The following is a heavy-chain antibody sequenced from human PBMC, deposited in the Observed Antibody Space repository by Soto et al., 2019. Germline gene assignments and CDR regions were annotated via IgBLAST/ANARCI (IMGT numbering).Heavy chain of an antibody. CDR1: GYTFTSYG. V-gene: IGHV1-18*01. J-gene: IGHJ4*02. CDR3: ARDLSALDRTDY. D-gene: IGHD1-1*01. CDR2: ISAYNGNT. Sequence: QVQLVQSGAEVKKPGPSVKVSCKASGYTFTSYGISWVRQAPEQGLEWMGWISAYNGNTNYAQKLQGRVTMTTDTATSTAYRELRSLRSDDTAVYYCARDLSALDRTDYWGQGTLVTVSS.